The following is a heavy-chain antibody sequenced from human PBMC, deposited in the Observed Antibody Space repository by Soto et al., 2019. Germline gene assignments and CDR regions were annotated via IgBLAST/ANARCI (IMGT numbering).Heavy chain of an antibody. D-gene: IGHD2-15*01. CDR1: GYTFTSYG. V-gene: IGHV1-18*01. CDR2: ISAYNGNT. CDR3: ARTDQREYCSGGSCYVLDY. Sequence: QVQLVQSGAEVKKPGASVKVSCKASGYTFTSYGISWVRQAPGQGLEWMGWISAYNGNTNYAQKLQGRFTMTTDTCASTAYMELRGLRSDDTAVYDCARTDQREYCSGGSCYVLDYWGQGTLVTVSS. J-gene: IGHJ4*02.